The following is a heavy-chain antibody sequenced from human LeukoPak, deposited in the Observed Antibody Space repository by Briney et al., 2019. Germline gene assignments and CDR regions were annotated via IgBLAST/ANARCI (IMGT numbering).Heavy chain of an antibody. J-gene: IGHJ4*02. Sequence: GRSLRLSCAASGFTFSSYAMHWVRQAPGKGLEWVAVIWYDASNKYYADSVKGRFTISRDNSKNTLYLQMNSLRAEDTAVYYCARVDYGDYGFDYWGQGTLVTVSS. CDR1: GFTFSSYA. CDR2: IWYDASNK. CDR3: ARVDYGDYGFDY. D-gene: IGHD4-17*01. V-gene: IGHV3-33*01.